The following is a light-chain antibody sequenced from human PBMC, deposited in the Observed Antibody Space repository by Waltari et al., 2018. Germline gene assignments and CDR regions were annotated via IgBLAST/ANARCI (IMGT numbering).Light chain of an antibody. Sequence: SALTQPDSVSGSPGQSITISCSGFSSDSGGYEYVSWYQQHPGKAPKVIIYDVSNRASGVSTRFSGSKSGSSASLTISGLQAEDEAEYYCSSFTRSTTGIFGGGTKLTVL. CDR2: DVS. J-gene: IGLJ2*01. CDR1: SSDSGGYEY. CDR3: SSFTRSTTGI. V-gene: IGLV2-14*01.